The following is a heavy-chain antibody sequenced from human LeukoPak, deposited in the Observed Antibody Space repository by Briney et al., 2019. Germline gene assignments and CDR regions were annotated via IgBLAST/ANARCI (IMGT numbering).Heavy chain of an antibody. J-gene: IGHJ4*02. V-gene: IGHV3-73*01. CDR2: IGRKTNSYPT. D-gene: IGHD6-13*01. CDR1: GFTFSGST. CDR3: ASGGDNTEGDSSLAHTLYYFDY. Sequence: GGSLRLSCAVSGFTFSGSTIHWVRQPFGKGLEWVGRIGRKTNSYPTAYTASVKGRFTISRDDSNNAASLQMNSLKTEDTAVYYCASGGDNTEGDSSLAHTLYYFDYWGQGTLVTVSS.